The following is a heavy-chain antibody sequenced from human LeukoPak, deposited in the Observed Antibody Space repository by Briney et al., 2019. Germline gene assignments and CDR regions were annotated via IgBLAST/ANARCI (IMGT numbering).Heavy chain of an antibody. Sequence: GSLRLSCAASGFTFSSYSMNWVRQAPGKGLEWVSYISSSSSTIYYADSVKGRFTISRDNAKNSLYLQMNSLRAEDTAVYYCARRGTITIFGVGNYMDVWGKGTTVTVSS. CDR3: ARRGTITIFGVGNYMDV. CDR1: GFTFSSYS. CDR2: ISSSSSTI. D-gene: IGHD3-3*01. J-gene: IGHJ6*03. V-gene: IGHV3-48*01.